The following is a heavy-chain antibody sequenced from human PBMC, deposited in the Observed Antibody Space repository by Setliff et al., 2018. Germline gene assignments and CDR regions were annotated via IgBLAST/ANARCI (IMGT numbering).Heavy chain of an antibody. D-gene: IGHD5-18*01. J-gene: IGHJ6*02. V-gene: IGHV3-15*01. CDR2: IKRESDGGTT. CDR3: ISLWLGYYGLDV. Sequence: GGSLRLSCAASGFTLSNAWMSWVRQAPGKGLEWVGRIKRESDGGTTDYAAPVKGRFTISRDDSKNTLYLQMNSLKTEDTAVYYCISLWLGYYGLDVWGQGTTVTVSS. CDR1: GFTLSNAW.